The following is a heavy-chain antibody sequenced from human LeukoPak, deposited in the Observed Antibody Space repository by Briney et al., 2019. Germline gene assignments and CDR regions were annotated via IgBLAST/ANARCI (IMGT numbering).Heavy chain of an antibody. V-gene: IGHV4-59*12. J-gene: IGHJ4*02. Sequence: SETLSLTCTVSGGSISSYYWSWIRQPPGKGLEWIGSIYYSGNTYYNPSLKSRVTVPVDTSKNQFSLKLSSVTAADTAVYYCARGLYYYDSSGYLDYWGQGTLVTVSS. CDR1: GGSISSYY. CDR3: ARGLYYYDSSGYLDY. CDR2: IYYSGNT. D-gene: IGHD3-22*01.